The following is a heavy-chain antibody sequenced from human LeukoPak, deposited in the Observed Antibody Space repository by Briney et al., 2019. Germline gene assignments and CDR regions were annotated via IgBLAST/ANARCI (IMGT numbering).Heavy chain of an antibody. J-gene: IGHJ4*02. Sequence: PGGSLRLSCAASVFIFSSYWMHWVRQAPGEGLVWVSNINSDGRRTSYADSVKGRFTISRDNAKNTLSLQRNSLRAEDTAVYYCARESMELVRFDFWGQGTLVTVAS. CDR2: INSDGRRT. D-gene: IGHD6-13*01. CDR3: ARESMELVRFDF. V-gene: IGHV3-74*01. CDR1: VFIFSSYW.